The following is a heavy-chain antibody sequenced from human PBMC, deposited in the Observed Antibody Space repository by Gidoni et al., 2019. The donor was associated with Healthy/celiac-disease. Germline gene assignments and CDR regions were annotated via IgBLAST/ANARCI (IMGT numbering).Heavy chain of an antibody. V-gene: IGHV3-30*18. CDR1: SSYG. Sequence: SSYGTHWVRQAPGKGLEWVAVISYDGSNKYYADSVKGRFTISRDNSKNTLYLQMNSLRAEDTAVYYCAKVRFDYTTKGYYGMDVWGQGTTVTVSS. J-gene: IGHJ6*02. CDR3: AKVRFDYTTKGYYGMDV. D-gene: IGHD4-4*01. CDR2: ISYDGSNK.